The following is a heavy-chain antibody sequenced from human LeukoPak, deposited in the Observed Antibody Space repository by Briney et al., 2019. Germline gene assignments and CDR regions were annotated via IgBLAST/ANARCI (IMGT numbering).Heavy chain of an antibody. CDR1: GFTFSSST. CDR2: ISGSGGST. Sequence: PGGSLRLSCAASGFTFSSSTMSWVRQAPGKGLEWVSSISGSGGSTYYADSVKGRFTISRDNSKNTLYLQMNSLRAEDTAVYYCAKTPDIFSFDYWGQGTLVTVSS. J-gene: IGHJ4*02. D-gene: IGHD3-9*01. V-gene: IGHV3-23*01. CDR3: AKTPDIFSFDY.